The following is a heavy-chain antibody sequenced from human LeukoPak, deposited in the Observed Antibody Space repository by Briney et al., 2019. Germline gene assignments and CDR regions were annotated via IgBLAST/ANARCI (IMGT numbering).Heavy chain of an antibody. V-gene: IGHV3-7*01. Sequence: PGGSLRLSCEGSGFTFSSYWMAWVRQAPGKGLEWVANINPAGTDTYYVDSVKGRFTISRDNAKKSTFLRMNSLRVEETALYYCVRWGVAADMQDWGQGTLVTVSS. CDR3: VRWGVAADMQD. CDR2: INPAGTDT. D-gene: IGHD2-2*01. J-gene: IGHJ4*02. CDR1: GFTFSSYW.